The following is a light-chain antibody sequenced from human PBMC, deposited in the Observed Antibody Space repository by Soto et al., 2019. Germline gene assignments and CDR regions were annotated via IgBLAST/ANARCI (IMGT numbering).Light chain of an antibody. Sequence: EIVLTQSPGTLSLSPGERATLSCRASQSVSSSYLAWYQQKPGQAPRLXXYGASTRATGIPARFSGSGSGTELTLTISSLQSEDFAVYYCQQYNNWPTVTFGQGTKVDIK. CDR2: GAS. V-gene: IGKV3-15*01. CDR3: QQYNNWPTVT. J-gene: IGKJ1*01. CDR1: QSVSSSY.